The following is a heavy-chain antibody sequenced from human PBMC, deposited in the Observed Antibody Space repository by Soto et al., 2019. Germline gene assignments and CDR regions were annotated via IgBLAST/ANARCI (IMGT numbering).Heavy chain of an antibody. D-gene: IGHD3-3*01. J-gene: IGHJ6*02. Sequence: GSLRLSCAASGFTFSSYTMSWVRQAPGKGLEWVSAISGSGGSTYYADSVKGRFTISRDNSKNTLYLQMNSLRAEDTAVYYCAKDYDFWSGYMDVWGQGTTVTVSS. CDR3: AKDYDFWSGYMDV. CDR2: ISGSGGST. CDR1: GFTFSSYT. V-gene: IGHV3-23*01.